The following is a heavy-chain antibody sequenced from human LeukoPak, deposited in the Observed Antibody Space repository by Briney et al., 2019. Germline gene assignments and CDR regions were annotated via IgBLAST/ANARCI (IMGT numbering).Heavy chain of an antibody. CDR3: ARRATYYGSGSFSVWFDP. V-gene: IGHV1-8*03. CDR2: MNPNSGNT. J-gene: IGHJ5*02. Sequence: ASVKVSCKASGYTFTTYDINWVRQAPGQGLEWMGWMNPNSGNTGHAQKFQGRVTITRNTSISTAYMELSSLRSEDTAVYYCARRATYYGSGSFSVWFDPWGQGTLVTVSS. CDR1: GYTFTTYD. D-gene: IGHD3-10*01.